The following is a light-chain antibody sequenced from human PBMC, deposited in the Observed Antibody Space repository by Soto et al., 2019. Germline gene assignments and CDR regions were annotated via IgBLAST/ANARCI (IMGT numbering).Light chain of an antibody. CDR1: QSVSSNY. CDR3: QQFGNSVYT. CDR2: SAS. V-gene: IGKV3-20*01. Sequence: EIVLTQSPGTLSLSPGERATLSCRASQSVSSNYLAWYQQKPGQAPGLLVYSASTRATGVPDRFSGSGSGTDFTLTISRLEPEDFAVYYCQQFGNSVYTFGQGINLEMK. J-gene: IGKJ2*01.